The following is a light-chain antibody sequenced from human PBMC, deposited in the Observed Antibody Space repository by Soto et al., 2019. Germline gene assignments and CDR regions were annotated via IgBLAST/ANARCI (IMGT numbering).Light chain of an antibody. CDR3: CSYTTSNTPQIG. CDR2: DVS. Sequence: QSALTQPASVSGSPGQSITISCTGTSSDVGGYNYVSWYQQHPGKAPKFMIYDVSNRPSGVSNRFSGSKSGNTASLTISGLQAEDEADYYCCSYTTSNTPQIGFGTGTNLTLL. J-gene: IGLJ1*01. CDR1: SSDVGGYNY. V-gene: IGLV2-14*01.